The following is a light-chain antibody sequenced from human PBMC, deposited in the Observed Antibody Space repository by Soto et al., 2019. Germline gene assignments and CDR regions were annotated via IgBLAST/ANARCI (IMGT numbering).Light chain of an antibody. J-gene: IGKJ4*01. CDR3: QQLRMYPST. Sequence: IQLTQSPSSLSASVGDRATLTCRASQGIAIYLAWYQQEPGEAPKLLIYAASTLYGGVPSRFSGSGSGTDFALTITSLQAEDFATYYCQQLRMYPSTFGRGTKVDIK. CDR2: AAS. CDR1: QGIAIY. V-gene: IGKV1-9*01.